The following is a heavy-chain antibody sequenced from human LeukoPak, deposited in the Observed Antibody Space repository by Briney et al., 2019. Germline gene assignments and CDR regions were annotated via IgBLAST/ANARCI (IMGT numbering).Heavy chain of an antibody. Sequence: GGSLRLSCAASGFTFSSYGMHWVRQAPGKGLEWVADISYDGSNKYYVESVKGRFTISRDNSKNTLYLQMNSLRAEDTAVYYCAKARGATAYGFGAFDIWGQGTMVIVSS. CDR1: GFTFSSYG. CDR3: AKARGATAYGFGAFDI. D-gene: IGHD3-10*01. V-gene: IGHV3-30*18. CDR2: ISYDGSNK. J-gene: IGHJ3*02.